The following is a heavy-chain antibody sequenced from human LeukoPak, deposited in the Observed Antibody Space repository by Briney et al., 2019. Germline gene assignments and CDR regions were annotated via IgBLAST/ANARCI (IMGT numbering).Heavy chain of an antibody. J-gene: IGHJ3*02. CDR3: ARLNTVPNAFDI. CDR2: IYYSGST. CDR1: GDSMSSGSYY. V-gene: IGHV4-61*10. Sequence: SQTLSLTCTVSGDSMSSGSYYWSWIRQPAGKGLEWIGYIYYSGSTNYNPSLKSRVTISVDTSKNQFSLKLSSVTAADTAVYYCARLNTVPNAFDIWGQGTMVTVSS. D-gene: IGHD4-17*01.